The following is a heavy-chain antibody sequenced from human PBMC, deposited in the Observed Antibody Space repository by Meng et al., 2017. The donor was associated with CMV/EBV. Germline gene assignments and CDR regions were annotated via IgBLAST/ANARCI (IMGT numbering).Heavy chain of an antibody. CDR1: GYYFNAFG. CDR3: ARRRGVYHFLEEGGDGYFDY. J-gene: IGHJ4*02. Sequence: ASVKVSCKGSGYYFNAFGMSWMRQAPGQGLEWMGWINTANGAPRYAQRFQGRVTMTTDKSTATSYMELRSLTSDDTAVYYCARRRGVYHFLEEGGDGYFDYWGQGTPVTVSS. CDR2: INTANGAP. V-gene: IGHV1-18*01. D-gene: IGHD1-1*01.